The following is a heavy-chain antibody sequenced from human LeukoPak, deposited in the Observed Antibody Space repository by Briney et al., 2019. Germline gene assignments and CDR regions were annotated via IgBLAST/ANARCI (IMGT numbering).Heavy chain of an antibody. CDR3: VNGGSYLTK. Sequence: PSETLSLTCTVSGGSISSYWSWIRQSPGKGLGWIGYIYFTGTTNYKPSLKSRLTISIDTSRNQFSLKLSSATAADTAIYYCVNGGSYLTKWGQGTLVTVSS. CDR2: IYFTGTT. V-gene: IGHV4-59*01. CDR1: GGSISSY. D-gene: IGHD3-10*01. J-gene: IGHJ4*02.